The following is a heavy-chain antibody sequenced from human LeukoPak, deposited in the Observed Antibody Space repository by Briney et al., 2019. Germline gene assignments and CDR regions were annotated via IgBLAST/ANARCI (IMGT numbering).Heavy chain of an antibody. CDR3: AKYGCSSTSCYTTHDY. CDR1: GFTFSSYS. Sequence: GGSLRLSCAASGFTFSSYSMNWVRQAPGKGLEWVSVISGSGGRTYYADSVKGRFTISRDNSKNKLYLQMNSLRVEDTAVYYCAKYGCSSTSCYTTHDYWGQGTLVTVSS. V-gene: IGHV3-23*01. D-gene: IGHD2-2*02. J-gene: IGHJ4*02. CDR2: ISGSGGRT.